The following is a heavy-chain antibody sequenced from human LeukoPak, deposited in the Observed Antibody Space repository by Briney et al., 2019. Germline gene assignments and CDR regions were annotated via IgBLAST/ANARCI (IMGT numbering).Heavy chain of an antibody. V-gene: IGHV3-7*01. Sequence: GGSLRLSCAASGFTFSSYWMSWVRQAPGKGLEWVANIKQDGSEKYYVDSVKGRFTISRDNAKNSLYLQMNSLRAEDTAVYYCASEPGYNWNDIYYWGQGTLVTVSS. CDR3: ASEPGYNWNDIYY. D-gene: IGHD1-1*01. CDR1: GFTFSSYW. CDR2: IKQDGSEK. J-gene: IGHJ4*02.